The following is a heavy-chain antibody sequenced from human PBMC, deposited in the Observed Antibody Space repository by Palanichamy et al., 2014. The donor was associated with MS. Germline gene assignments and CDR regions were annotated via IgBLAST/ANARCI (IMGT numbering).Heavy chain of an antibody. CDR3: VRGAGRSSPTHRYFDL. V-gene: IGHV3-64D*06. CDR2: ISSSGDSISS. D-gene: IGHD2-2*01. CDR1: GFIFSSYT. J-gene: IGHJ4*02. Sequence: DVQLVESGGDLVQPGGSLRLSCSAAGFIFSSYTMHWVRQAPGKGLEHLLGISSSGDSISSSYPDAMKGRFAISRDNSKNILYLQMSGLRGEDTAVYYCVRGAGRSSPTHRYFDLWGQGNLVTVSS.